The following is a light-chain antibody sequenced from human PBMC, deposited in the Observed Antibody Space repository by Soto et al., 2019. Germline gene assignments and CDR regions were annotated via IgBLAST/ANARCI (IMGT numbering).Light chain of an antibody. CDR1: TSNIGAGYD. J-gene: IGLJ3*02. V-gene: IGLV1-40*01. Sequence: VLTQPPSVSGAPGQRVTFSCTGGTSNIGAGYDVHWYQQLPGTAPKLLMFGNNNRPSGVPDRFSVSKSGTSVSLAITGLQTEDEADYYCQSYDTSLSAWVFGGGTKVTVL. CDR2: GNN. CDR3: QSYDTSLSAWV.